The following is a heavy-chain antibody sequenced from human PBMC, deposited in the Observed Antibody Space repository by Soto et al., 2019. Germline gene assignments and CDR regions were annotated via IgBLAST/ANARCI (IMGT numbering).Heavy chain of an antibody. CDR3: ARDGLTGYSDY. CDR1: GYTFTSYA. J-gene: IGHJ4*02. Sequence: ASVKVSFKASGYTFTSYAMHWVRQAPGQRLEWMGWINAGNGNTKYSQKFQGRVTITRDTSASTAYMELSSLRSEDTAVYYCARDGLTGYSDYWGQGTLVTVSS. V-gene: IGHV1-3*01. CDR2: INAGNGNT. D-gene: IGHD3-9*01.